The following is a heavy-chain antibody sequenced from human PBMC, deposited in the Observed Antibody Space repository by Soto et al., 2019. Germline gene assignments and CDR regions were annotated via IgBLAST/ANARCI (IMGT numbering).Heavy chain of an antibody. CDR2: ISYDGSNK. CDR1: GFTFSSYG. D-gene: IGHD5-12*01. CDR3: AKDNGSGCDWLRVGDASDI. Sequence: QVQLVESGGGVVQPGRSLSLSSAASGFTFSSYGMHWVRQAPGKGLEWVAVISYDGSNKYYADSVKGRLTISRDNSKNTLYLQMNSLRGEDTAVYYCAKDNGSGCDWLRVGDASDIWGQGTMVTVSS. J-gene: IGHJ3*02. V-gene: IGHV3-30*18.